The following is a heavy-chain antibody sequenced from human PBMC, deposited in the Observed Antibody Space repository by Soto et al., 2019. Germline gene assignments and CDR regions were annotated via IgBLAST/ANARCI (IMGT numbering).Heavy chain of an antibody. V-gene: IGHV1-46*01. CDR2: ISPFGGAT. CDR1: GDSVSNDY. J-gene: IGHJ6*02. D-gene: IGHD3-16*01. Sequence: AASVKVSCKASGDSVSNDYLHWVRQAPGQGFEWLGLISPFGGATAYAQRFKGRVTVTMGKSSTSFYLELSSLRSDDTAVYYCAKGRGGKTVANFGMDVWGQGVTVTVSS. CDR3: AKGRGGKTVANFGMDV.